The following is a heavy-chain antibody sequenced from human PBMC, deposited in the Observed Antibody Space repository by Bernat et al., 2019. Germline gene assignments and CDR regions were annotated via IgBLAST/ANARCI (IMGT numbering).Heavy chain of an antibody. Sequence: QVQLVESGGGVVQPGRSLRLSCAASGFTFSSYGMHWVRQAPGKGLEWVAVISYDGSNKYYADSVKGRFTISRDNSKNTLYLQMNSLRAEDTAVYYCAKDPSSGCYKCYYGMDVWGQGTTVTVSS. CDR3: AKDPSSGCYKCYYGMDV. J-gene: IGHJ6*02. CDR1: GFTFSSYG. V-gene: IGHV3-30*18. CDR2: ISYDGSNK. D-gene: IGHD6-19*01.